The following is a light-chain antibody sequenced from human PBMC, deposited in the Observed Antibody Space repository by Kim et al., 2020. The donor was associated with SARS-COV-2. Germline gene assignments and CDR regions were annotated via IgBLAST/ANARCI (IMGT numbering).Light chain of an antibody. V-gene: IGKV3-11*01. CDR3: QQRSNRIT. CDR2: GAS. J-gene: IGKJ5*01. CDR1: QSVTSY. Sequence: SLSPGERATLSCRASQSVTSYLAWYQKKPGQAPRLLIYGASNRATGIPARFSGSGSGTDFTLTISSLEPEDSAVYYCQQRSNRITFGQGTRLEIK.